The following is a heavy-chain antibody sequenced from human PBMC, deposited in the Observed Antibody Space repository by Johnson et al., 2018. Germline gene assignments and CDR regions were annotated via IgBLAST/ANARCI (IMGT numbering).Heavy chain of an antibody. D-gene: IGHD1-26*01. CDR3: AKANSGSSYYYGLDV. Sequence: VQLLETGGGVVQPGRSLRLSCAASGFTFSSYGMHWVRQAPGKGLEWVAVISYDGSNKYYADSVKGRFTISRDISKNTLYLEMNSLRGEDTAMFYCAKANSGSSYYYGLDVWGQGTTVTVSS. J-gene: IGHJ6*02. CDR1: GFTFSSYG. V-gene: IGHV3-30*18. CDR2: ISYDGSNK.